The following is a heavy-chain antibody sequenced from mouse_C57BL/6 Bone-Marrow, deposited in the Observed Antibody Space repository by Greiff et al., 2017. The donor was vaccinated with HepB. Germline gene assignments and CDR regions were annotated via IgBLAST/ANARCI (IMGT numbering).Heavy chain of an antibody. CDR1: GYTFTDYY. Sequence: QVHVKQSGAELVRPGASVKLSCKASGYTFTDYYINWVKQRPGQGLEWIARIYPGSGNTYYNEKFKGKATLTAEKSSSTAYMQLSSLTSEDSAVYFCARSLLMGGRDYYAMDYWGQGTSVTVSS. J-gene: IGHJ4*01. CDR2: IYPGSGNT. D-gene: IGHD1-1*02. V-gene: IGHV1-76*01. CDR3: ARSLLMGGRDYYAMDY.